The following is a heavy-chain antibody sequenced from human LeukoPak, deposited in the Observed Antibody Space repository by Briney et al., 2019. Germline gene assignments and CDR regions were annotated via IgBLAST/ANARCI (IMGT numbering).Heavy chain of an antibody. CDR1: GYTFTSYY. CDR2: INPSGGST. Sequence: ASVKVSCKASGYTFTSYYTHWVRQAPGQGLEWMGIINPSGGSTSYAQKFQGRVTMTRDTSTSTVYMELSSLRSEDTAVYYCARDQPVWFGEFKDADYYYGMDVWGKGTTVTVSS. V-gene: IGHV1-46*01. J-gene: IGHJ6*04. CDR3: ARDQPVWFGEFKDADYYYGMDV. D-gene: IGHD3-10*01.